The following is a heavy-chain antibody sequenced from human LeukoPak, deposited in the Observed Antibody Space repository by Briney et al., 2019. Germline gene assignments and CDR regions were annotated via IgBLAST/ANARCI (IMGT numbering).Heavy chain of an antibody. J-gene: IGHJ5*02. Sequence: SETLSLTCTVSGGSVDSGYHSWSWIRQPPGRVLEWIGYIYYSGSISYNPSLKSRVTISLDTSKNQFSLTLISLTAADTAVYYCTRDHWVAGTGGTWFDPWGQGTLVTVSS. CDR2: IYYSGSI. D-gene: IGHD6-19*01. CDR3: TRDHWVAGTGGTWFDP. CDR1: GGSVDSGYHS. V-gene: IGHV4-61*01.